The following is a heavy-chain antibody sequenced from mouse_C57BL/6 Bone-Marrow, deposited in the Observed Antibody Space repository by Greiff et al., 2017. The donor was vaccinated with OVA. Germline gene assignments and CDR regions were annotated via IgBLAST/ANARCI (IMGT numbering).Heavy chain of an antibody. V-gene: IGHV1-18*01. D-gene: IGHD1-1*01. CDR1: GYTFTDYN. J-gene: IGHJ2*01. CDR2: INPNNGGT. CDR3: ARNRYGSSDFDY. Sequence: EVQRVESGPELVKPGASVKIPCKASGYTFTDYNMDWVKQSHGKSLEWIGDINPNNGGTIYNQKFKGKATLTVDKSSSTAYMELRSLTSEDTAVYYCARNRYGSSDFDYWGQGTTLTVSS.